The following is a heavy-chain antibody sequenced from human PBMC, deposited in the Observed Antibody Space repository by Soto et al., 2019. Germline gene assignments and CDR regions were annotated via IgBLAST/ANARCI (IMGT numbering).Heavy chain of an antibody. D-gene: IGHD5-12*01. V-gene: IGHV3-66*01. Sequence: EVQLVESGGGLVQPGGSLRLSCAASGFTVSSNYMSWVRQAPGKGLEWVSVIYSGGSTYYADSVKGRFTISRDNSKNTLYLQMNSLRAEDTAVYYCARGLYSGWHYFDYWGQGTLVTVS. CDR3: ARGLYSGWHYFDY. J-gene: IGHJ4*02. CDR1: GFTVSSNY. CDR2: IYSGGST.